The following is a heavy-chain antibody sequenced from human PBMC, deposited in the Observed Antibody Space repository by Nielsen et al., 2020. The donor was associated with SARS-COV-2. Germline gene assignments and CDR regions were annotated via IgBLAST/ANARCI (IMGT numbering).Heavy chain of an antibody. J-gene: IGHJ4*02. CDR2: VNYRGGT. CDR3: ARGISGYDYFDY. Sequence: SETLSLTCAVYGGSFGGYYWSWIRQPPGKGLEWIGEVNYRGGTNYNPSLKSRVTISMDASKNQFSLKMSSVTAADTAVYYCARGISGYDYFDYWGQGTLVTVSS. D-gene: IGHD5-12*01. V-gene: IGHV4-34*01. CDR1: GGSFGGYY.